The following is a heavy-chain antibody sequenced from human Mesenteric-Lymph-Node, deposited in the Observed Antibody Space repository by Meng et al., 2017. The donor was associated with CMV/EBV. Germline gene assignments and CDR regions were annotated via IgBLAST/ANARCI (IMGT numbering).Heavy chain of an antibody. CDR1: GYTFTDYY. CDR3: TRGGNTAYAHFDY. Sequence: KASGYTFTDYYMHWVRQTPGQGLEWIGRINPNSGGTDYAQKFQGRVTMTRDTSANTAYMELSSLRSEDTAIYYCTRGGNTAYAHFDYWGQGTLVTVSS. J-gene: IGHJ4*02. D-gene: IGHD5-12*01. V-gene: IGHV1-2*06. CDR2: INPNSGGT.